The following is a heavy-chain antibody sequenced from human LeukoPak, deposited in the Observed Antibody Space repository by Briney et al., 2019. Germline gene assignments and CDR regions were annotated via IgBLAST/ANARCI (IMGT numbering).Heavy chain of an antibody. Sequence: GGSLRLSCAASGFTFSSYGMHWVRQAPGKGLEWVAVISYDGSNKYYADPVKGRFTISRDNSKNTLYLQMNSLRAEDTAVYYCAKDRYSSSSGDFDYWGQGTLVTVSS. CDR2: ISYDGSNK. CDR3: AKDRYSSSSGDFDY. D-gene: IGHD6-6*01. J-gene: IGHJ4*02. V-gene: IGHV3-30*18. CDR1: GFTFSSYG.